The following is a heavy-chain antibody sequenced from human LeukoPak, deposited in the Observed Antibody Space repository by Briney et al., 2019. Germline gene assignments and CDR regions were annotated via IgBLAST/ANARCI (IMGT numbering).Heavy chain of an antibody. J-gene: IGHJ6*03. Sequence: ASVKVSCKTSGYTFTSYGISWVRQAPGQGLEWMGRISAYNGNTHYAQKFQGRVTMTTDTSTSTAYMELRSLKSDDTAVYYCARAAAGTRGRPDYYYYYMDVWSIETTFTISS. CDR2: ISAYNGNT. CDR1: GYTFTSYG. CDR3: ARAAAGTRGRPDYYYYYMDV. V-gene: IGHV1-18*01. D-gene: IGHD6-13*01.